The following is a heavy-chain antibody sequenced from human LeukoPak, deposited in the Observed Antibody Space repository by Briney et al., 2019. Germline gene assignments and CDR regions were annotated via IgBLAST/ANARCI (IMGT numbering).Heavy chain of an antibody. Sequence: PSETLSLTCTVSDDSITIYYWSWIRQPPGKGLEWIGYIDHTGITNYNPSLNSRVTISRDTSKNHFSLELSSATAADTAVYFCARREADREKLIDSWGQGTLVTVSS. J-gene: IGHJ4*02. V-gene: IGHV4-59*01. CDR3: ARREADREKLIDS. CDR1: DDSITIYY. D-gene: IGHD1-14*01. CDR2: IDHTGIT.